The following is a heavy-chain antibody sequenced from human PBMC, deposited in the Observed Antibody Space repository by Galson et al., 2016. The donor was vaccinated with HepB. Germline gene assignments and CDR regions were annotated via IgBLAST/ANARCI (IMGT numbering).Heavy chain of an antibody. CDR2: IYYSGST. J-gene: IGHJ4*02. V-gene: IGHV4-31*03. D-gene: IGHD5-24*01. CDR3: ATTEVAHFDF. CDR1: GGSISSGGYY. Sequence: TLSLTCSVSGGSISSGGYYWSWIRQHPGKGLEWIGYIYYSGSTYYNPSLKSRVTISVDTSKNQFSLKLSSVTAADTAVYYCATTEVAHFDFWGQGTLVTVSS.